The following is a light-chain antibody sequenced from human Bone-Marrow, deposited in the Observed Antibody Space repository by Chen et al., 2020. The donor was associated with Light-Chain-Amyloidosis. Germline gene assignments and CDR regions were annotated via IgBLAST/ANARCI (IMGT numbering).Light chain of an antibody. Sequence: SYVLTQPSSVSVAPGQTATIACGGNNIGSTSVHWYQQTPGQAPLLVVYDDSDRPSGIPERWSGSNSGNTAILTISRVEAGDEADYYCQVWDRSSDRPVFGGGTKLTVL. CDR1: NIGSTS. J-gene: IGLJ3*02. CDR3: QVWDRSSDRPV. CDR2: DDS. V-gene: IGLV3-21*02.